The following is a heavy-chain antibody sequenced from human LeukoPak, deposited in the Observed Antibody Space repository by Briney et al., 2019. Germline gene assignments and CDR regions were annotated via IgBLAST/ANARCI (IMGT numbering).Heavy chain of an antibody. CDR1: GGTFSGYA. J-gene: IGHJ3*02. Sequence: GASVKVSCKASGGTFSGYAISWVRQAPGQGLEWMGGIIPIFDSANYAQKFQGRVTITADESTSTAYMELSSLRSEDTAVYYCARENRYFDWSRAFDIWGQGTMVTVSS. V-gene: IGHV1-69*13. CDR2: IIPIFDSA. D-gene: IGHD3-9*01. CDR3: ARENRYFDWSRAFDI.